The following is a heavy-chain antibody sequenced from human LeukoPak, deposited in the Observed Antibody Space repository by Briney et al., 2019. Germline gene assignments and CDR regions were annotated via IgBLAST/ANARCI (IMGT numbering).Heavy chain of an antibody. J-gene: IGHJ4*02. CDR1: GGTFSSYA. CDR3: AGVGATYGVWYFDY. V-gene: IGHV1-69*04. CDR2: IIPILGIA. D-gene: IGHD1-26*01. Sequence: GSSVKVSCKASGGTFSSYAIGWVRQAPGQGLEWMGRIIPILGIANYAQKFQGRVTITADKSTSTAYMELSSLRSEDTAVYYCAGVGATYGVWYFDYWGQGTLVTVSS.